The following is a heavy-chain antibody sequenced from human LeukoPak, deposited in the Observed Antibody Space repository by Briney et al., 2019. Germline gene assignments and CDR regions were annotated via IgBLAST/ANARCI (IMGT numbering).Heavy chain of an antibody. D-gene: IGHD3-10*01. V-gene: IGHV3-7*01. Sequence: GGSLRLSCAASGFTFSSYAMSWVRQAPGKGLEWVAIIKQDGSEKYYVDSVKGRFTISRDNAKNSVYLQMNSLRAEDTAVYYCATANVYYYGSGTDYWGQGNLVTVSS. CDR1: GFTFSSYA. CDR3: ATANVYYYGSGTDY. CDR2: IKQDGSEK. J-gene: IGHJ4*02.